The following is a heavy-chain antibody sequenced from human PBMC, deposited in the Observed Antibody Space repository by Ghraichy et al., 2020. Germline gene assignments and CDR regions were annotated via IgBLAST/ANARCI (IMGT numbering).Heavy chain of an antibody. CDR3: ARGNGAAVGQAWYDS. V-gene: IGHV1-69*10. Sequence: SVKVSCKGTGGTFSSHTINCLRQAPGQAPSWMGGIIPMLRKTNHAQKFQGRVTITADESTSTAYMELSSLRSDDTAVYYCARGNGAAVGQAWYDSWGQGTQVTGSS. J-gene: IGHJ5*01. CDR1: GGTFSSHT. CDR2: IIPMLRKT. D-gene: IGHD6-13*01.